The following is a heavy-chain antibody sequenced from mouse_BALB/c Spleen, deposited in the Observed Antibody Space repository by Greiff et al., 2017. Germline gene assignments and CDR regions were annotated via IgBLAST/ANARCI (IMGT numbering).Heavy chain of an antibody. Sequence: LQQSGPGLVKPVALVQISCKASGYTFKSYEINWVKQRPGQGLEWIGWIYPGDGSTKYNEKFKGKATLTADKSSSTAYMQLSSLTSENSAVYFCATYGSAMDYWGQGTSVTVSS. D-gene: IGHD1-1*01. J-gene: IGHJ4*01. CDR1: GYTFKSYE. V-gene: IGHV1S33*01. CDR3: ATYGSAMDY. CDR2: IYPGDGST.